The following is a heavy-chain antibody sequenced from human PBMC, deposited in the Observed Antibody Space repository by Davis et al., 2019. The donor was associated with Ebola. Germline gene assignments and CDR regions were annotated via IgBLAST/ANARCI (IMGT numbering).Heavy chain of an antibody. Sequence: AASVKVSCKASVFSFSCYAMHWVRQAPGQRLEWMGWINAGNGNTKYSQKFQGRVTITRDTSASTAYMELSSLRSEDTAVYYCASGAYDFWSGYPNNWFDPWGQGTLVTVSS. CDR2: INAGNGNT. V-gene: IGHV1-3*01. CDR1: VFSFSCYA. CDR3: ASGAYDFWSGYPNNWFDP. D-gene: IGHD3-3*01. J-gene: IGHJ5*02.